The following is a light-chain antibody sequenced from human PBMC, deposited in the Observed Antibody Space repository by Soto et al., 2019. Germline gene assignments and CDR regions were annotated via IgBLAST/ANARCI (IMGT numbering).Light chain of an antibody. CDR1: QSVSSSY. CDR3: QQYVRSPPSWT. J-gene: IGKJ1*01. Sequence: ETVLTQSPGTLSLSPGERATLSCRASQSVSSSYLAWYQQNPGQAPRLLIYDASSRATGIPDRFSGSGSGTDFNLTISRLEPEDFAVYYCQQYVRSPPSWTFGQGTKVEIK. CDR2: DAS. V-gene: IGKV3-20*01.